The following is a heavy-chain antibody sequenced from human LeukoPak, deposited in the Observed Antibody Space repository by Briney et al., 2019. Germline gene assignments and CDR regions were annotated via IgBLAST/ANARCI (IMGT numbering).Heavy chain of an antibody. J-gene: IGHJ4*02. CDR3: ARDRARVSDY. CDR2: ISSDSNYI. CDR1: GFTFSSYS. V-gene: IGHV3-21*01. D-gene: IGHD3-22*01. Sequence: GGSLRLSCAASGFTFSSYSMNWVRQAPGKGLEWVSAISSDSNYIYYTDSVKGQFTISRDNAKNSLYLQMNSLRAEDTAVYYCARDRARVSDYWGQGTLVTVSS.